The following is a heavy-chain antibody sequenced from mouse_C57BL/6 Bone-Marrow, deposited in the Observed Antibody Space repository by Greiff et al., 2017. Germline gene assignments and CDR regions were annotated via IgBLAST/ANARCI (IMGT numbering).Heavy chain of an antibody. CDR3: TTGGTFAY. CDR1: GFNIKDDY. V-gene: IGHV14-4*01. CDR2: IDPENGDT. J-gene: IGHJ3*01. Sequence: EVKLVESGAELVRPGASVKLSCTASGFNIKDDYMHWVKQRPEQGLEWIGWIDPENGDTEYASKFQGKATITADTSSNTAYLQLSSLTSEDTAVYYCTTGGTFAYWGQGTLVTVSA. D-gene: IGHD1-1*01.